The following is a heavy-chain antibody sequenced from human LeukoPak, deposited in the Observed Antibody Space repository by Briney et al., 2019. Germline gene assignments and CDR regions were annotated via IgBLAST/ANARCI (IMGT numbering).Heavy chain of an antibody. V-gene: IGHV3-7*01. CDR3: ALWFGELRYSRYFDY. D-gene: IGHD3-10*01. CDR1: GFTFSNYW. Sequence: PGGSLRLSCAASGFTFSNYWMNWVRQAPGKGLEWVANIKQDRSEKYYVDSVKGRFTISRDNAKNSLYLQMNSLRAEDTAVYYCALWFGELRYSRYFDYWGQGTLVTVSS. J-gene: IGHJ4*02. CDR2: IKQDRSEK.